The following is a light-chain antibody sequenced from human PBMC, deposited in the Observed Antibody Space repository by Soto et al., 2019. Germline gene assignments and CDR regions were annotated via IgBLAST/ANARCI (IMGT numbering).Light chain of an antibody. CDR1: SSNIGSNY. J-gene: IGLJ1*01. CDR3: AAWDDSLSGSYV. V-gene: IGLV1-47*01. CDR2: RNN. Sequence: QSVLTQPPSASGTPGQRVTISCSGSSSNIGSNYVYWYQQLPGTAPKLLIYRNNQRPSGVPDRFSGSKSGTSASLGISGLRSEDEADYYCAAWDDSLSGSYVFGTGTKVTVL.